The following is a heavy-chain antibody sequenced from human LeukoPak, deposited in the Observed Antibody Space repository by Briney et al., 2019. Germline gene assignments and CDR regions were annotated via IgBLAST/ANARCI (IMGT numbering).Heavy chain of an antibody. Sequence: SETLSLTCAVYGGSFSGYYWSWIRQPPGKGLEWIGEINHSGSTNYNPSLKSRVTISVDTSKSQFSLNLSSVTAADTAVYYCARMTTVVTVDYWGQGTLVTVSS. J-gene: IGHJ4*02. V-gene: IGHV4-34*01. CDR3: ARMTTVVTVDY. CDR2: INHSGST. CDR1: GGSFSGYY. D-gene: IGHD4-23*01.